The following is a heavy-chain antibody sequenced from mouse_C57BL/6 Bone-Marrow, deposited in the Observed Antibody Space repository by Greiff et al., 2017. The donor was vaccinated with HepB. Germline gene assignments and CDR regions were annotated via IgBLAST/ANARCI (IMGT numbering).Heavy chain of an antibody. CDR1: GFTFSDYY. Sequence: EVHLVESGGGLVQPGGSLKLSCAASGFTFSDYYMYWVRQTPEKRLEWVAYISNGGGSTYYPDTVKGRFTISRDNAKNTLYLQMSRLKSEDTAMYYCARHLYYSNYVNAMDYWGQGTSVTVSS. D-gene: IGHD2-5*01. CDR3: ARHLYYSNYVNAMDY. V-gene: IGHV5-12*01. J-gene: IGHJ4*01. CDR2: ISNGGGST.